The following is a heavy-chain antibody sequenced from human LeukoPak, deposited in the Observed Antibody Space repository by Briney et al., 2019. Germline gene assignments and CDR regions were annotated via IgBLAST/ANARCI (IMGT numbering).Heavy chain of an antibody. CDR2: INHSGST. V-gene: IGHV4-34*01. CDR3: ARGPRTAMVTFLDY. Sequence: SETLSLTCAVYGGSFSGYYWSWIRQPPGKGLEWIGEINHSGSTNYNPSLKSQVTISVDTSKNQFSLKLSSVTAADTAVYYCARGPRTAMVTFLDYWGQGTLVTVSS. CDR1: GGSFSGYY. D-gene: IGHD5-18*01. J-gene: IGHJ4*02.